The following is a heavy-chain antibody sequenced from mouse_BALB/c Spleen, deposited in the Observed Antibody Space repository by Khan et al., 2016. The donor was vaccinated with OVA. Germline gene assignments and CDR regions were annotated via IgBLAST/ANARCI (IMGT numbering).Heavy chain of an antibody. D-gene: IGHD2-2*01. CDR2: ISSGGSYT. Sequence: EVELVESGGDLVKPGGSLKLSCAASGFTFSSYGMSWVRQTPDKRLEWVAAISSGGSYTYYPDSLKGRFTISRDNSKNTLYLQMSSLTSEDTAMYYCARQPGYNDGSAMDYWGQGSSVTVSS. CDR1: GFTFSSYG. CDR3: ARQPGYNDGSAMDY. J-gene: IGHJ4*01. V-gene: IGHV5-6*01.